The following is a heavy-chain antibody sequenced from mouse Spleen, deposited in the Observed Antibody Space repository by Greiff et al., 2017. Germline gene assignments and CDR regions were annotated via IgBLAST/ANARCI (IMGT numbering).Heavy chain of an antibody. J-gene: IGHJ3*01. CDR1: GYTFTSYW. V-gene: IGHV1-69*01. CDR2: IDPSDSYT. CDR3: ARREYGGNPAWFAY. D-gene: IGHD1-1*02. Sequence: VQLQQPGAELVMPGASVKLSCKASGYTFTSYWMHWVKQRPGQGLEWIGEIDPSDSYTNYNQKFKGKATLTVDKSSSTAYMQLSSLTSEDSAVYYCARREYGGNPAWFAYWGQGTLVTVSA.